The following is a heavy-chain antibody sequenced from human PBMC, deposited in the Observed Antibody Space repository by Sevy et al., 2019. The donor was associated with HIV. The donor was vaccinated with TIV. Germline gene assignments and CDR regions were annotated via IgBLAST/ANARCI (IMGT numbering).Heavy chain of an antibody. J-gene: IGHJ4*02. CDR2: ISSGSSTI. CDR1: GFTFSSYS. D-gene: IGHD6-6*01. V-gene: IGHV3-48*02. Sequence: GGSLRLSCAASGFTFSSYSMNWVRQAPGKGLEWVSYISSGSSTIYYADSVKGRFTISRDNAKNSLHLHMNSLRDEDTAVYYCAGDSAPYSSSSDYFDYWGQGTLVTVSS. CDR3: AGDSAPYSSSSDYFDY.